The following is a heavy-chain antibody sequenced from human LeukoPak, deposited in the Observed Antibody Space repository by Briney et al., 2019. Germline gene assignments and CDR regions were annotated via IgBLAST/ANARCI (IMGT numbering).Heavy chain of an antibody. CDR2: ISGSGGST. CDR3: ARIALYDDTAFSSGYYSSSSPMDV. D-gene: IGHD3-9*01. Sequence: AGGSLRLSCAASGFTFSSYAMSWVRQAPGKGLEWVSAISGSGGSTYYADSVKGRFTISRDNSKNTLYLQMNSLRAEDTAVYYCARIALYDDTAFSSGYYSSSSPMDVWGQGTTVTAPS. J-gene: IGHJ6*02. CDR1: GFTFSSYA. V-gene: IGHV3-23*01.